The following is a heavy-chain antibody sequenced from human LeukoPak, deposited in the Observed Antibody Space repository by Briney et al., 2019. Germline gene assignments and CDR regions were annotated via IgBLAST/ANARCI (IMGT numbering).Heavy chain of an antibody. D-gene: IGHD5-24*01. CDR2: IRYDGSNK. J-gene: IGHJ6*03. Sequence: GGSLRLSCAASGFTFNRYGMHWVRQAPGKGREWVAFIRYDGSNKYYADSVKGRFTISRDDSKNPLYLQMNSLRVEYTAVYYCAKYEKEMAALYYYYYMDVWVRGATVSVS. CDR3: AKYEKEMAALYYYYYMDV. CDR1: GFTFNRYG. V-gene: IGHV3-30*02.